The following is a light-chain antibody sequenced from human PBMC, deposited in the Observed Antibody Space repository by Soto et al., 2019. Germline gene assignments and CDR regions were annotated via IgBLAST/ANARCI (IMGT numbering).Light chain of an antibody. CDR3: SSYADNNNLL. J-gene: IGLJ2*01. CDR2: EVS. CDR1: ASDIGDYNY. V-gene: IGLV2-8*01. Sequence: QSALTQPPSASGSPGQSVTISCTGTASDIGDYNYVSWYQQYPGKAPKVMIYEVSKRPSGVPDRFSGSKSGNTASLTVSGLQAEDEADYFCSSYADNNNLLFGGGTKLTVL.